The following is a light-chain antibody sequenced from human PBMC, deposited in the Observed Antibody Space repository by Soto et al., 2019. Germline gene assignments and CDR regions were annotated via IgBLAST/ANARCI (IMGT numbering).Light chain of an antibody. CDR1: RSDVGGYNY. Sequence: QSALTQPRSVSGSPGQSVTISCTGTRSDVGGYNYVSWYQQHPGKAPKLMIYDVSKRPSGVPDRFSGSKSGNTASLTISGLQAEDEADYYCCSYAGSYPSYVFGTGTKLTVL. CDR3: CSYAGSYPSYV. J-gene: IGLJ1*01. CDR2: DVS. V-gene: IGLV2-11*01.